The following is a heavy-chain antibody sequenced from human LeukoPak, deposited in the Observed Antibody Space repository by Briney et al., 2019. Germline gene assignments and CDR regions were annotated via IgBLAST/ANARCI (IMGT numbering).Heavy chain of an antibody. Sequence: GESLKISCEASGYTFTGHWISWVRQMPGKGLEWMGNIYPGGCDTRYSASFKGRVTISADKSISTAYLQWRNLQAPDTAMYYCARGDKSGWYFFDYWGQGTLVTVSS. D-gene: IGHD6-19*01. V-gene: IGHV5-51*03. CDR1: GYTFTGHW. J-gene: IGHJ4*02. CDR3: ARGDKSGWYFFDY. CDR2: IYPGGCDT.